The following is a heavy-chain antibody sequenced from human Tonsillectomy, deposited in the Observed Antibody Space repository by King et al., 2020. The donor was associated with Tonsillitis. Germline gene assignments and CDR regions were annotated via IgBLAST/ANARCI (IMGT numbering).Heavy chain of an antibody. CDR1: GGTFSSYA. V-gene: IGHV1-69*12. D-gene: IGHD6-13*01. CDR3: ARSCGYSSSGGY. J-gene: IGHJ4*02. CDR2: IIPIFGTA. Sequence: QLVQSGAEVKKPGSSVKVSCKASGGTFSSYAISWVRQAPGQGLEWMGGIIPIFGTANYAQKFQGGFTTTADESTSTAYMELSSLRSEDTAVYSWARSCGYSSSGGYWGQGTLVTVSS.